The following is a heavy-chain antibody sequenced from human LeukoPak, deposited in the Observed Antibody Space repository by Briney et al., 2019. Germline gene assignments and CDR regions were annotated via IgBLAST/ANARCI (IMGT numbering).Heavy chain of an antibody. J-gene: IGHJ6*03. CDR2: IYPGDSDT. Sequence: GESLKISCKASGYTFTGDWIGWVRQMPGKGLEWMGIIYPGDSDTKYNAPFQGQVTISADKSISTAYLQWGSLKASDTAIYYCARSGGTDYYYMDVWGNGTTVTVSS. D-gene: IGHD3-16*01. CDR3: ARSGGTDYYYMDV. CDR1: GYTFTGDW. V-gene: IGHV5-51*01.